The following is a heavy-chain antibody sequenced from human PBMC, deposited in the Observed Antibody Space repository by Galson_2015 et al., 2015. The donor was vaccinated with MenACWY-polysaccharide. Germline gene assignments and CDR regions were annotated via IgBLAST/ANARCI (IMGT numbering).Heavy chain of an antibody. J-gene: IGHJ5*02. D-gene: IGHD4-17*01. CDR2: MSHSGGG. CDR1: GVSISSGSHH. CDR3: AGIPATETSFGWFDP. V-gene: IGHV4-31*11. Sequence: TLSLTCAVSGVSISSGSHHWSWFRQYPGESLEWIAYMSHSGGGNYNPSLRSRVTISLDKSRNQFSLDLSSVTAADTAVYFCAGIPATETSFGWFDPWGQGTLVTISS.